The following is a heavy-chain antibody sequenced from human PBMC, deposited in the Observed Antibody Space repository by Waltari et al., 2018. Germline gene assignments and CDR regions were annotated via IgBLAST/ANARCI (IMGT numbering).Heavy chain of an antibody. CDR2: VDPEDGET. CDR1: GYTFTDYY. CDR3: ATALGDRSSASRAFDI. Sequence: EVQLLQSGTELTKPGTTVTISCQVSGYTFTDYYIHWVQQAPGKGPHWMGLVDPEDGETIYAEKFQGRVTITADTSTDTAYMELSSLRSEDTAVYYCATALGDRSSASRAFDIWGLGTMITVSS. V-gene: IGHV1-69-2*01. D-gene: IGHD3-10*01. J-gene: IGHJ3*02.